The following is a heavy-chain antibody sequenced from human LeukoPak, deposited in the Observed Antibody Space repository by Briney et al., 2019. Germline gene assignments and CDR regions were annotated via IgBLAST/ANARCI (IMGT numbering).Heavy chain of an antibody. CDR3: AKDPTSNPRYYDILTGYYMDV. CDR1: GFTFSSYW. D-gene: IGHD3-9*01. CDR2: INSDGSST. J-gene: IGHJ6*03. Sequence: GGSLRLSCAASGFTFSSYWMHWVRQAPGKGLVWVSRINSDGSSTSYADSVKGRFTISRDNSKNTLYLQMNSLRAEDTAVYYCAKDPTSNPRYYDILTGYYMDVWGKGTTVTISS. V-gene: IGHV3-74*01.